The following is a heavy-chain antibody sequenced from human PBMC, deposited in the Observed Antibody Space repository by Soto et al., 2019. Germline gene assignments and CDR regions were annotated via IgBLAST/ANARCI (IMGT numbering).Heavy chain of an antibody. Sequence: SETLSLTCTVSGGSLSTTSYYWDWIRQPPGKGLEWIGSIYHSGSTYYSPSLKSRATISVDPSKNQFSLKLSSVTAADTAVYFCARGWRRITIFGVVTWLFAPWGQRSLVIVSS. D-gene: IGHD3-3*01. J-gene: IGHJ5*02. CDR1: GGSLSTTSYY. V-gene: IGHV4-39*01. CDR3: ARGWRRITIFGVVTWLFAP. CDR2: IYHSGST.